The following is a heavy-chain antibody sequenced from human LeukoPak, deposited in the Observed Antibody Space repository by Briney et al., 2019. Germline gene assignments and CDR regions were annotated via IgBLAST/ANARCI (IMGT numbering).Heavy chain of an antibody. V-gene: IGHV3-30*18. D-gene: IGHD3-10*01. CDR2: ISHDGSDN. Sequence: GRSLRLSCAASGFTFSSYGMHWVRQAPGKGLEWVAVISHDGSDNHYADSVKGRFTISRDNSKNTVYLQMSSLRPEDTAVYFCAKELYFGSGSYPDYWGQGTLVTVSS. CDR1: GFTFSSYG. CDR3: AKELYFGSGSYPDY. J-gene: IGHJ4*02.